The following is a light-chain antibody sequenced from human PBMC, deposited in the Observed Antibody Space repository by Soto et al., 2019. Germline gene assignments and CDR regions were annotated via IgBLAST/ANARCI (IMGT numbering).Light chain of an antibody. CDR3: QQSYTTWWT. Sequence: DIQMTQSPSSLSASVGDRVAITCRASQSISIYLNWYQQKPGKAPKLLIYAAANLQSGVPSRFSGSGSGTDFTLTISSLQPEDFATYYCQQSYTTWWTLGQGTKVDI. J-gene: IGKJ1*01. CDR2: AAA. CDR1: QSISIY. V-gene: IGKV1-39*01.